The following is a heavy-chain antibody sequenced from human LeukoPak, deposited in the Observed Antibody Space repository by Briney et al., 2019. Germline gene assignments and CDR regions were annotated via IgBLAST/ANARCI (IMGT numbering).Heavy chain of an antibody. J-gene: IGHJ4*02. CDR2: IIPIFGTA. Sequence: GASVKVSCKASGGTFSSYVISWVRQAPGQGLEWMGEIIPIFGTANYAQNFQGRVTITADDSTSTAYMALSTLRSEDTAVYYCARGPLRFLGGIDYWGQGTLVTVSS. V-gene: IGHV1-69*13. CDR3: ARGPLRFLGGIDY. D-gene: IGHD3-3*01. CDR1: GGTFSSYV.